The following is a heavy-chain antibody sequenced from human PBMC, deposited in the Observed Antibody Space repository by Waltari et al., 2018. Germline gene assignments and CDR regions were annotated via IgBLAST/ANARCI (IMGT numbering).Heavy chain of an antibody. J-gene: IGHJ5*02. V-gene: IGHV3-23*01. CDR2: INGYGDKT. CDR1: GCIFDTFA. Sequence: EVQVLESGGGLVQPGGALRLTCAASGCIFDTFAINWGRQAPGKGLEWVSGINGYGDKTYYADSVKGRFTLSRDNSRNTLSLQMNSLRAEDTAVYYCAKAHFYDTSGYIEHWGQGTLVTVSS. D-gene: IGHD3-22*01. CDR3: AKAHFYDTSGYIEH.